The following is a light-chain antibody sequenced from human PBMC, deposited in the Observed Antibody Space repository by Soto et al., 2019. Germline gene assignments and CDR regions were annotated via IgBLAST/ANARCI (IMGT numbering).Light chain of an antibody. J-gene: IGKJ4*01. CDR2: DIF. CDR3: QHYNEWPLT. CDR1: QTVRNN. Sequence: EVVMTQSPATLSVSPGERATLSCRASQTVRNNLTWYQQKPGQAPRLLIYDIFTRATGVPARFSGSGSGTEFTLTISSLQSEEFAVYYCQHYNEWPLTFGGGTRVEIK. V-gene: IGKV3-15*01.